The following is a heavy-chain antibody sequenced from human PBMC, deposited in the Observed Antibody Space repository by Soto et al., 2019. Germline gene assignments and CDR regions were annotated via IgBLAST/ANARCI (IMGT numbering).Heavy chain of an antibody. CDR3: ARDGSKIDGYGVQLGY. D-gene: IGHD4-17*01. V-gene: IGHV1-8*01. J-gene: IGHJ4*02. Sequence: QVQLVQSGAEVKKPGASVKVSCKASGYTFTSYDINWVRQATGQGLEWMGRTNHNSGDTGLAQKFQGRITMTRNSSITTAYMELSSLRSEDTAVYYCARDGSKIDGYGVQLGYWGQGTVVTVSS. CDR2: TNHNSGDT. CDR1: GYTFTSYD.